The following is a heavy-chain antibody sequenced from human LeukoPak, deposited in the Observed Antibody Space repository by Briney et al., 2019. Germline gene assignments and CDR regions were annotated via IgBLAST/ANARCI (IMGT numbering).Heavy chain of an antibody. CDR3: ARAWSH. D-gene: IGHD2-8*02. CDR1: GFTFSSYE. J-gene: IGHJ4*02. CDR2: ISSGGSTV. V-gene: IGHV3-48*03. Sequence: PGGFLRLSCAASGFTFSSYEMNWVRQAPGKGLEWVSYISSGGSTVYYADSVKGRFTISRDNAKNSLFLQMNSLRAEDTAAYYCARAWSHWGQGTLVTVSS.